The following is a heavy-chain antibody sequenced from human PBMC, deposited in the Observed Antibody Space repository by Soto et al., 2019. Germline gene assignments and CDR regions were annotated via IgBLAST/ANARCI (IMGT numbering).Heavy chain of an antibody. CDR3: AGGDYGGKVPRAD. Sequence: QLQLQESGPGLVKPSETLSLTCTVSGGSISSSSYYWGWIRQPPGKGLEWIGSIYYSGSTYYNPSLKRRVTRSVDTSKNQFSLKLSSVTAADTAVYYCAGGDYGGKVPRADWGQGTLVTVSS. CDR2: IYYSGST. CDR1: GGSISSSSYY. D-gene: IGHD4-17*01. V-gene: IGHV4-39*01. J-gene: IGHJ4*02.